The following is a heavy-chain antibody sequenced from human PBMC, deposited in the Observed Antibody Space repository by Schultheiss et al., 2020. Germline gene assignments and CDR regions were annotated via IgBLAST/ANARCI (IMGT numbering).Heavy chain of an antibody. CDR1: GFTFSSYS. J-gene: IGHJ6*03. Sequence: SLRLSCAASGFTFSSYSMNWVRQAPGKGLEWVSGISWNSGSIGYADSVKGRFTISRDNAKNSLYLQMNSLRAEDTALYYCAAQRDYYYYYMDVWGKGTTVTVSS. CDR3: AAQRDYYYYYMDV. CDR2: ISWNSGSI. D-gene: IGHD1-1*01. V-gene: IGHV3-9*01.